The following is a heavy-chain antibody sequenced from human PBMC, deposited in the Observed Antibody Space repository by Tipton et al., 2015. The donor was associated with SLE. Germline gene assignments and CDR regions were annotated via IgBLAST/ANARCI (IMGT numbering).Heavy chain of an antibody. V-gene: IGHV1-18*01. D-gene: IGHD6-13*01. CDR2: ISAYNGKT. Sequence: QVQLVQSGAEVKKPGASVKVPCKASGYTFNSYGISWVRQAPGQGLEWMGWISAYNGKTNYAQKFQGRVTMTTDTSTSTVYMELRSLTSDDTAVYYCARVGEAAAGLYYFYGMDVWGQGTTVTVSS. J-gene: IGHJ6*02. CDR3: ARVGEAAAGLYYFYGMDV. CDR1: GYTFNSYG.